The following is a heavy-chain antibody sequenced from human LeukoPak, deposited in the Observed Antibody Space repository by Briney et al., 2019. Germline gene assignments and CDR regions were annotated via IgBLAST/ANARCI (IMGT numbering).Heavy chain of an antibody. CDR2: ISGSGGST. D-gene: IGHD3-10*01. CDR3: ATHPGDYWFGYLQL. J-gene: IGHJ4*02. V-gene: IGHV3-23*01. CDR1: GFTFSSYA. Sequence: PGGSLRLSCAASGFTFSSYAMSWVRQAPGKGLEWVSAISGSGGSTYYADSVKGRLTISRDNAKKSLYLQLNSLRVEDTAVYYCATHPGDYWFGYLQLWGQGTLVTVSS.